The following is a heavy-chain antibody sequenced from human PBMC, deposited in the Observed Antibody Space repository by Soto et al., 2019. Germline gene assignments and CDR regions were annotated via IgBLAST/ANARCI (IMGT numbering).Heavy chain of an antibody. V-gene: IGHV4-34*01. D-gene: IGHD6-19*01. CDR2: INHSGST. CDR3: ARALMAVAGTGRQFDP. Sequence: QVQLQQWGAGLLKPSETLSLTCAVYGGSFSGYYWSWIRQPPGKGLEWIGEINHSGSTNYNPSLKSRVTMSVDMSKNQFALKLGSVIAADTAVYYCARALMAVAGTGRQFDPWGQGTLVTVSS. J-gene: IGHJ5*02. CDR1: GGSFSGYY.